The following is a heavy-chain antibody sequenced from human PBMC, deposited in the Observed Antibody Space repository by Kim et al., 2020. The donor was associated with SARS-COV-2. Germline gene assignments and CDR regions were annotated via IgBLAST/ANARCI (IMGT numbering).Heavy chain of an antibody. Sequence: GGSLRLSCAASGFTFSSYWMSWVRQAPGKGLEWVANIKQDGSEKYYVDSVKGRFTISRDNAKNSLYLQMNSLRAEDTAVYYCAREGGIAVAGLDYWGQGTLVTVSS. CDR1: GFTFSSYW. CDR2: IKQDGSEK. D-gene: IGHD6-19*01. CDR3: AREGGIAVAGLDY. V-gene: IGHV3-7*01. J-gene: IGHJ4*02.